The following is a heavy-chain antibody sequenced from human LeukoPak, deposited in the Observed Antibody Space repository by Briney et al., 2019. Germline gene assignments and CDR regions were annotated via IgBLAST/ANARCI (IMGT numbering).Heavy chain of an antibody. CDR2: ISGSSYYI. J-gene: IGHJ4*02. D-gene: IGHD3-10*01. V-gene: IGHV3-21*01. CDR3: ARLTRQLSGSTNDY. Sequence: PGGSLRLSCAASKFTLSDFWMSWVRQAPGKGLEWVSSISGSSYYIYYADSVKGRFTVSRDNAKNSPYLQMNSLRAEDTAVYYCARLTRQLSGSTNDYWGPGTLVTVSS. CDR1: KFTLSDFW.